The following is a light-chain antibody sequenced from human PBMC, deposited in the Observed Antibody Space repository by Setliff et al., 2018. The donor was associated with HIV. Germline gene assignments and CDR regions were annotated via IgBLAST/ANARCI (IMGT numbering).Light chain of an antibody. CDR1: RNDVGRYDL. CDR2: QAS. CDR3: SSNTGSNTYV. J-gene: IGLJ1*01. V-gene: IGLV2-23*01. Sequence: QSALTQPASVSGSPGQSITISCSGTRNDVGRYDLVSWYQQHPGKAPKLMIYQASRRPSGVSNRFSASKSGNTASLTISGLQAEDEADYYCSSNTGSNTYVFGTGTKVTVL.